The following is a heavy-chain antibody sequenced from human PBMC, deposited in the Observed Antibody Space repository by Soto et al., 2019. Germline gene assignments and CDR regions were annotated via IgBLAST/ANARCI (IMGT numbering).Heavy chain of an antibody. J-gene: IGHJ4*02. CDR1: GFTFSNYV. CDR2: IWDDGSNR. Sequence: QVQLVESGGSVVQPGRSLRLSCEMSGFTFSNYVMNWVRQAPGRGLEWVALIWDDGSNRYYTDSVQGRFSISRDNSKGTLYLQMDSLGAEDTAVYYCARGNFYEPSDYFSSCYFDSWGQGTVVTVST. CDR3: ARGNFYEPSDYFSSCYFDS. D-gene: IGHD3-22*01. V-gene: IGHV3-33*01.